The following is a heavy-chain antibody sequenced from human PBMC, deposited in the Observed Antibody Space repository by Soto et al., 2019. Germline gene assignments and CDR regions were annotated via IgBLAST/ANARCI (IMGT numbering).Heavy chain of an antibody. CDR1: GYTFTGYY. Sequence: GASVKVSCKASGYTFTGYYMHWVRQASGQGLEWMGWINPNSGGTNYAQKFQGRVTRTRDTSISTAYMELSRLRSDDTAVYYCARDWSIAASRGFHPWGQGTLVTVSS. D-gene: IGHD6-6*01. CDR2: INPNSGGT. V-gene: IGHV1-2*02. CDR3: ARDWSIAASRGFHP. J-gene: IGHJ5*02.